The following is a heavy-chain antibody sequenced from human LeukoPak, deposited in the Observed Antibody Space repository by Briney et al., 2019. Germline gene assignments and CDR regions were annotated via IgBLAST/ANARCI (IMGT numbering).Heavy chain of an antibody. CDR1: GFTFSSYA. V-gene: IGHV3-30-3*01. J-gene: IGHJ3*02. CDR2: ISYDGSNK. CDR3: ASRDGYNSHAFDI. D-gene: IGHD5-24*01. Sequence: GRSLRLSCAASGFTFSSYAMHWVRQAPGKGLEWVAVISYDGSNKYYADSVKGRFTISRDNSKNTLYLQMNSLRAEDTAVYYCASRDGYNSHAFDIWGQGTMVTVSS.